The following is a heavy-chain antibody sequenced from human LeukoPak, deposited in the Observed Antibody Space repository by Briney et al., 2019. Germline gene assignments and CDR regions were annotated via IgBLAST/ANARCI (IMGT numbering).Heavy chain of an antibody. CDR1: GFTFSSYA. D-gene: IGHD3-3*01. Sequence: PGGSLRLSCPASGFTFSSYAMSWVRQAPGKGLEWVSAISGSGGSTYYADSVKGRFTISRDNSKNTLYLQMNSLRAEVTAVYYCAGLNSYYDFWSGYYRESYFDYWGQGTLVTVSS. CDR2: ISGSGGST. V-gene: IGHV3-23*01. J-gene: IGHJ4*02. CDR3: AGLNSYYDFWSGYYRESYFDY.